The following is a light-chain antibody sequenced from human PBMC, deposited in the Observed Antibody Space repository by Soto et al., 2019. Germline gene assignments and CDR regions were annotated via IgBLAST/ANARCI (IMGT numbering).Light chain of an antibody. CDR3: CSYAGNYILV. CDR1: SSDVGNYKY. CDR2: DVT. Sequence: QSALTQPRSVSGSPGQSVTISCTGTSSDVGNYKYVSWYQHHPGKAPKLVLYDVTKRPSEIPDRFSDAKSGNTASLTISGLQAEDEADYFCCSYAGNYILVFGGGTQLTVL. V-gene: IGLV2-11*01. J-gene: IGLJ2*01.